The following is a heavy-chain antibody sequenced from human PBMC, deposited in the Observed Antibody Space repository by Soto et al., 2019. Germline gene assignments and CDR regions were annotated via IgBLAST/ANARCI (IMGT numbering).Heavy chain of an antibody. J-gene: IGHJ4*02. CDR1: GGSISSYY. Sequence: TVSGGSISSYYWSWIRQPPGKGLEWIGYIYYSGSTNYNPSLKSRVTISVDTSKNQFSLKLSSVTAADTAVYYCARDQPLPDYWGQGTLVTVSS. D-gene: IGHD2-2*01. CDR3: ARDQPLPDY. V-gene: IGHV4-59*01. CDR2: IYYSGST.